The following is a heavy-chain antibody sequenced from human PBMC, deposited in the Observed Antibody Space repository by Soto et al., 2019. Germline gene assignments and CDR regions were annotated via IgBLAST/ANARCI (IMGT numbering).Heavy chain of an antibody. V-gene: IGHV3-30-3*01. CDR1: GFTFSSYA. CDR3: AKGEGDVLRFLEWSDTTPSLAPSFDY. Sequence: GGSLRLSCAASGFTFSSYAMHWVRQAPGKGLEWVAVISYDGSNKYYADSVKGRFTISRDNSKNTLYLQMNSLRAEDTAVYYCAKGEGDVLRFLEWSDTTPSLAPSFDYWGQGTLVTVSS. CDR2: ISYDGSNK. D-gene: IGHD3-3*01. J-gene: IGHJ4*02.